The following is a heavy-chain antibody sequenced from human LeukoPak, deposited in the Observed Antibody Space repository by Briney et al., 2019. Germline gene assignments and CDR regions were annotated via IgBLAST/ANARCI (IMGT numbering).Heavy chain of an antibody. V-gene: IGHV3-21*01. D-gene: IGHD3-22*01. Sequence: GGSLRLSCAASGFTFSSYSMNWVRQAPGKGLEWVTSISSSSSYIYYADSVKGRFTISRDNAKNSLYLQMNSLRAEDTAVYYCATSSGYIHGYDYWGQGTLVTVSS. CDR1: GFTFSSYS. CDR3: ATSSGYIHGYDY. J-gene: IGHJ4*02. CDR2: ISSSSSYI.